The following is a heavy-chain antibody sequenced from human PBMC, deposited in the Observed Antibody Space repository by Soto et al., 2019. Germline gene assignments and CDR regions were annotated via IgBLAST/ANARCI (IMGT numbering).Heavy chain of an antibody. CDR3: ARHLTGSFSGQDY. D-gene: IGHD2-15*01. V-gene: IGHV4-59*08. CDR1: SDSINTYF. CDR2: IYSSGSP. J-gene: IGHJ4*02. Sequence: PSETLSLTCTVSSDSINTYFWSWIRQPPGKGLEWIGQIYSSGSPSYNPSLKSRVTISIDTSKKDVSMRLSSVTAADTAVYYCARHLTGSFSGQDYWGLGSLVTVS.